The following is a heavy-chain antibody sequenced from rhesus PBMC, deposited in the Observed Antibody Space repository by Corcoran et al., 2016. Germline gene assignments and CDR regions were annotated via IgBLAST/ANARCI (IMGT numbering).Heavy chain of an antibody. V-gene: IGHV4-122*02. CDR2: ITYGGST. J-gene: IGHJ4*01. D-gene: IGHD4-29*01. CDR1: GGSISSGYYY. CDR3: AREGTVADDY. Sequence: QVQLQESGPGLVKPSETLSLTCAVSGGSISSGYYYWSWIRQPPGKGLEWIGYITYGGSTSYNPSPKSRVTISRDTSKNQFSLKLSSVTAADTAVYYCAREGTVADDYWGQGVLVTVSS.